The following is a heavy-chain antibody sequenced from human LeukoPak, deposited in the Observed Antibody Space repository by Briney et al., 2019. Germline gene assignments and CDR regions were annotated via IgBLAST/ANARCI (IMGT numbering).Heavy chain of an antibody. CDR2: INPNSGGT. J-gene: IGHJ4*02. D-gene: IGHD3-10*01. CDR3: ARVSYYYGSGRRYYFDY. V-gene: IGHV1-2*02. Sequence: ASVKVSCKASGYTFTGYYMHWVRQAPGQGLEWMGWINPNSGGTNYAQKFQGRVTMTRDTSISTAYMELSRLRSDDTAVYYCARVSYYYGSGRRYYFDYWGQGTLVTVSS. CDR1: GYTFTGYY.